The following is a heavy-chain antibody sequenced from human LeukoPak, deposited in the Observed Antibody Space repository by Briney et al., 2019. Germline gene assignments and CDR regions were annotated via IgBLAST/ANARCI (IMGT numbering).Heavy chain of an antibody. CDR2: ILPIFGTA. Sequence: SVKVSCKASGGTFSSYAISWVRQAPGQALEWMGGILPIFGTANYAQKFQGRVTITADESTSTAYMELSSLRPEDTAVYYCASPREGPLVRGAYDILTAWGQGTLVTVSS. J-gene: IGHJ5*02. CDR3: ASPREGPLVRGAYDILTA. D-gene: IGHD3-9*01. CDR1: GGTFSSYA. V-gene: IGHV1-69*13.